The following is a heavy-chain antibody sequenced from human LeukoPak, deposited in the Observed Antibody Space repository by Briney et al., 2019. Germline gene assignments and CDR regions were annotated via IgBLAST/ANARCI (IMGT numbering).Heavy chain of an antibody. CDR3: ARDLHVIGADTNWFDP. V-gene: IGHV3-53*01. CDR1: GFTVSSNY. CDR2: IYSGGST. Sequence: GGSLRLSCAASGFTVSSNYVSWVRQAPGKGLEWVSVIYSGGSTYYADSVKGRFTISRDNSKNTLYLQMNSLRAEDTAVYYCARDLHVIGADTNWFDPWGQGTLVTVSS. J-gene: IGHJ5*02. D-gene: IGHD2-21*01.